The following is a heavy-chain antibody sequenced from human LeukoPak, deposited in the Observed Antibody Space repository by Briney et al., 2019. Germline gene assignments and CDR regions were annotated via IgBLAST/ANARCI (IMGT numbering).Heavy chain of an antibody. CDR2: ISSNGGST. Sequence: PGGSLRLSCAASGFTFSNYAMNWVRQAPGKGLEYVSGISSNGGSTNYANSVKGRFTISRDNSKNTLYLQMGSLRAEDMVVYYCARDGGTYCGGDCYGDWGQGTLVTVSS. D-gene: IGHD2-21*02. CDR1: GFTFSNYA. J-gene: IGHJ4*02. V-gene: IGHV3-64*01. CDR3: ARDGGTYCGGDCYGD.